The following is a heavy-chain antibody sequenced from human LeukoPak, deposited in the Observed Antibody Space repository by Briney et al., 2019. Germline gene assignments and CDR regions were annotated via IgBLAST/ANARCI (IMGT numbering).Heavy chain of an antibody. CDR3: ARRGIWFGDPPGFDY. Sequence: NPSETLSLTCTVSGGSISSGSYYWSWIRQPAGKGLEWIVRIYTSGSTNYNPSLKSRITISVDTSKNQFSLKLSSVTAADTAVYYCARRGIWFGDPPGFDYWGQGTLVTVSS. J-gene: IGHJ4*02. D-gene: IGHD3-10*01. CDR1: GGSISSGSYY. V-gene: IGHV4-61*02. CDR2: IYTSGST.